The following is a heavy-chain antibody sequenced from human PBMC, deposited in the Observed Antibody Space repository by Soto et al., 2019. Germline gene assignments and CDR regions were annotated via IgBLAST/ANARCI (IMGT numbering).Heavy chain of an antibody. Sequence: SETLSLTCSVSGASISSGHYYWTWIRQHPGKGLEWIGSIYNTGSTSYNPSLTSRLSISVDTSENHFSLRLFSVTVAETAVYYCALALGPTTGLDYWGQGSMVTVSS. J-gene: IGHJ4*02. CDR3: ALALGPTTGLDY. CDR2: IYNTGST. CDR1: GASISSGHYY. V-gene: IGHV4-31*03. D-gene: IGHD7-27*01.